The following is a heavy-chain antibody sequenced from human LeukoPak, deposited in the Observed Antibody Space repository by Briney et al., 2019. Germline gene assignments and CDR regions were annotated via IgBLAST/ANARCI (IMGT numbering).Heavy chain of an antibody. D-gene: IGHD3-10*01. V-gene: IGHV4-34*01. CDR1: GGSFSGSN. CDR3: ARYYYGSFYYFDY. J-gene: IGHJ4*02. Sequence: PSETLSLSCAVYGGSFSGSNWSWFRQPPGKGLEWIGEINHSGSTNYNPSLKSRVTISVDTSKNQFSLKLSSVTAADTAVYYCARYYYGSFYYFDYWGQGTLVTVSS. CDR2: INHSGST.